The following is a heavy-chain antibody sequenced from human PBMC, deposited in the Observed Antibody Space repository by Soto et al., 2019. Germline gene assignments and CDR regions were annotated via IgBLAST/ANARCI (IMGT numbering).Heavy chain of an antibody. V-gene: IGHV3-74*01. CDR2: INPDGSST. J-gene: IGHJ4*02. CDR3: TRDPPGTGIDY. Sequence: PVGSLRLSCAVSGFTFSSYWMHWVRQAPGKGLVWVSRINPDGSSTSYADSVKGRFTISRDNAKNTLYLQMISLRAEDAAVYYCTRDPPGTGIDYWGQGTLVTVSS. D-gene: IGHD1-1*01. CDR1: GFTFSSYW.